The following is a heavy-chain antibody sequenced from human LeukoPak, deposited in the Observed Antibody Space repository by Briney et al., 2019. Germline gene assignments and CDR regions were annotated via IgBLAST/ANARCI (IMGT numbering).Heavy chain of an antibody. D-gene: IGHD1-26*01. CDR2: INSDGSST. Sequence: ETLSLTCAVYGGSFSGYYWSWIRQPPGKGLVWVSRINSDGSSTSYADSVKGRFTISRDNAKNTLYLQMNSLRAEDTAVYYCARPPWATVGDAFDIWGQGTMVTVSS. J-gene: IGHJ3*02. CDR3: ARPPWATVGDAFDI. CDR1: GGSFSGYY. V-gene: IGHV3-74*01.